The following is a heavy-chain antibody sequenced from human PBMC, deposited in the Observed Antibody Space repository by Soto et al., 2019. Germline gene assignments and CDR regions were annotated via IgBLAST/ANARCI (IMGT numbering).Heavy chain of an antibody. Sequence: EVQLLESGGGLVQPGGSLRLSCAASGFTFSNYAMSWVRQAPGKGLEWVSTISGGGDSTYYADSVKGRFTISRDNSKNTWYRQVNSLRAEDTAAYYCAKRSLTPAAMKSPFDYWGQGTLVTVSS. CDR2: ISGGGDST. CDR3: AKRSLTPAAMKSPFDY. CDR1: GFTFSNYA. J-gene: IGHJ4*02. D-gene: IGHD2-2*01. V-gene: IGHV3-23*01.